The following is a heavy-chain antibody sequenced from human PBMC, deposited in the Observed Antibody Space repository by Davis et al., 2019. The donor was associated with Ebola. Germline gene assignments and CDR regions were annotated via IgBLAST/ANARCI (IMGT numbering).Heavy chain of an antibody. Sequence: GESLKISCAASGFTFSSYGMHWVRQAPGKGLEWVAVISYDGSNKYYADSVKGRFTISRDNSKNTLYLQMNSQRAEDTAVYYCARDHGDTDHYYYGMDVWGQGTTVTVSS. V-gene: IGHV3-30*03. CDR3: ARDHGDTDHYYYGMDV. D-gene: IGHD4-17*01. CDR2: ISYDGSNK. CDR1: GFTFSSYG. J-gene: IGHJ6*02.